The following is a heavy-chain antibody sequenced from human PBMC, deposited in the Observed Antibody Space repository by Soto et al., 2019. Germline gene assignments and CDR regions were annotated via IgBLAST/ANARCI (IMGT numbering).Heavy chain of an antibody. CDR2: SSDSGST. CDR1: GGSISSSY. Sequence: QVQLQESGPGLVKPSETLSLTCSVSGGSISSSYWSWIRQPPGRGLEWIGYSSDSGSTNYNPSLQSRVTMSIDTSKHQFSLKLSFVTAADTAIYSCASASDSSGSYSPFYCHFAMDVWGQGTTVTVSS. V-gene: IGHV4-59*01. D-gene: IGHD3-22*01. J-gene: IGHJ6*02. CDR3: ASASDSSGSYSPFYCHFAMDV.